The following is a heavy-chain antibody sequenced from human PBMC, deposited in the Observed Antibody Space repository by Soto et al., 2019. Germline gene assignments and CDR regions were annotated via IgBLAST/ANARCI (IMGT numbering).Heavy chain of an antibody. CDR2: IYYSGST. D-gene: IGHD1-26*01. Sequence: SQTLSLTCAVSGGSISSYFWSWIRQPPGKGLEWIGYIYYSGSTNYNPSLKSRVTISLDTSKNQFSLKLSSVTAADTAVYYCARHGSWTDSYYFDYWGQGTLVTVSS. CDR1: GGSISSYF. V-gene: IGHV4-59*08. CDR3: ARHGSWTDSYYFDY. J-gene: IGHJ4*02.